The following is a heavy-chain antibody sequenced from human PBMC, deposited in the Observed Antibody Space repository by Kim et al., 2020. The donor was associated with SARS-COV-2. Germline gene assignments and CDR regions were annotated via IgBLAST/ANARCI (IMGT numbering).Heavy chain of an antibody. J-gene: IGHJ4*02. Sequence: GGSLRLSCAASGFTFSSYAMSWVRQAPGKGLEWVSAISGSGGSTYYADSVKGRFTISRDNSKNTLYLQMNSLRAEDTAVYYCAKAYTHSSSWNEDSYYFDYWGQGTLVTVSS. CDR2: ISGSGGST. V-gene: IGHV3-23*01. D-gene: IGHD6-13*01. CDR3: AKAYTHSSSWNEDSYYFDY. CDR1: GFTFSSYA.